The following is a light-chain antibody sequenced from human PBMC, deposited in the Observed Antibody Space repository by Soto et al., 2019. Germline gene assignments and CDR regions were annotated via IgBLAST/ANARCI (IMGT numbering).Light chain of an antibody. Sequence: DIQMTQSPSSLSASVGDRVTLTCRASQSIGNCLNWYQHKPGKAPKLLIFAASTLQLGVPSRFSGSGSGTEFTLTISSLQPDDFATYFCLQTNSSPFTFGGGTKVEIK. CDR1: QSIGNC. V-gene: IGKV1-39*01. CDR3: LQTNSSPFT. CDR2: AAS. J-gene: IGKJ4*01.